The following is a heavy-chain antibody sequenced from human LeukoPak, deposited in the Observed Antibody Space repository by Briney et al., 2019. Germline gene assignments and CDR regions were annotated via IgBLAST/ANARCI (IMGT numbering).Heavy chain of an antibody. D-gene: IGHD1-26*01. CDR1: AFTFSDYS. V-gene: IGHV3-48*01. J-gene: IGHJ4*02. CDR2: ISGRSSTI. Sequence: GGSLRLSCAASAFTFSDYSMNWVRQAPGKGLERISYISGRSSTIYYADSVRGRFTISRDNAKNSMYLQMNSLRAEDTAVYYCARARLTSGSYFFDYWGQGTLVTVSS. CDR3: ARARLTSGSYFFDY.